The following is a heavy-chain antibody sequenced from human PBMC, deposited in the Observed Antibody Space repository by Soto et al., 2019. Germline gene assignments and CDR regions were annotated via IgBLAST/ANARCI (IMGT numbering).Heavy chain of an antibody. V-gene: IGHV3-9*01. CDR1: GFSFDDYA. J-gene: IGHJ3*02. CDR3: AKDICTGSPACGDYELGAFDI. CDR2: ISWNSGSI. Sequence: EVQLVESGGGLVQPGRSLRLSCAASGFSFDDYAMHWVRQAPGKGLEWVSGISWNSGSIGYADSVKGRFTISRDNAKNSLYLQMNSLRAEDTALYYCAKDICTGSPACGDYELGAFDIWGQGTMVTVSS. D-gene: IGHD4-17*01.